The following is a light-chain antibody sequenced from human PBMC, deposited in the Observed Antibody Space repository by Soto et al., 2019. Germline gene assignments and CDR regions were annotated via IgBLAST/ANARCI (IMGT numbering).Light chain of an antibody. CDR3: QQSYSSPIT. CDR1: QNIHTF. J-gene: IGKJ5*01. CDR2: AAS. Sequence: DIQMTQSPSSLSASVGDIVTITCRASQNIHTFLNWYQHKPGEAPKLLISAASSLRSGVPSRFRGDGSGTSFTLAISNLQPEDSASYYCQQSYSSPITFGQGTRLEIK. V-gene: IGKV1-39*01.